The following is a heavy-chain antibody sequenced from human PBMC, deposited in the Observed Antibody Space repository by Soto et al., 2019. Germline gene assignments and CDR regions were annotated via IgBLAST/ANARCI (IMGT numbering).Heavy chain of an antibody. Sequence: ASVKVSCKASGYTFTGYYMHWVRQAPGQGLEWMGWMNPNSGDTGYAQKFQGRVTMTRNTSISTAYMELSSLRSEDTAVYYCARDLDSGYDYGGFDYWGQGTLVTVSS. D-gene: IGHD5-12*01. CDR1: GYTFTGYY. CDR3: ARDLDSGYDYGGFDY. CDR2: MNPNSGDT. J-gene: IGHJ4*02. V-gene: IGHV1-8*02.